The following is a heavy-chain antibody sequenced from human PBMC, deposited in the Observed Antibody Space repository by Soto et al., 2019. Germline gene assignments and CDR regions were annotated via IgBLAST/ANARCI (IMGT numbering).Heavy chain of an antibody. Sequence: GGSLRLSCAASGFTFSNFHMNWVRRAPGKGLEWVSYISNSGGTIYYADSVKGRFTISRDNAKNTLYLQMNSLRAEDTAVYYCAKVGQRGDYYFDYWGQGTLVTVSS. CDR1: GFTFSNFH. CDR3: AKVGQRGDYYFDY. CDR2: ISNSGGTI. J-gene: IGHJ4*02. V-gene: IGHV3-48*01.